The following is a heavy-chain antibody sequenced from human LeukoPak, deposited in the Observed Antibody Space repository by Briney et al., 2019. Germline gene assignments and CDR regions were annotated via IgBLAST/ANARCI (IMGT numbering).Heavy chain of an antibody. J-gene: IGHJ4*02. Sequence: GGSLRLSCAASGFTFDDYGMSWVRRAPGKGLEWVSGINWNGGSTGYADSVKGRFTISRENAKNSLYLQMNSLRAGDTAVYYCARGGREMATIRIDPEFDYWGQGTLVTVSS. D-gene: IGHD5-24*01. CDR3: ARGGREMATIRIDPEFDY. CDR2: INWNGGST. CDR1: GFTFDDYG. V-gene: IGHV3-20*04.